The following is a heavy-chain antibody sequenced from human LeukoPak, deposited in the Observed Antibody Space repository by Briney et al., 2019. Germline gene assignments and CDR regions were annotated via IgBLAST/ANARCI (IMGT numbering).Heavy chain of an antibody. CDR2: ISADGGST. J-gene: IGHJ4*02. V-gene: IGHV3-43*02. CDR3: AKESAKFDY. D-gene: IGHD6-13*01. CDR1: GLNFYDSA. Sequence: GGSLRLSCVASGLNFYDSAMHWVRQAPGKGLEWVSLISADGGSTFSADSVKGRFSISRDNSKNSLYLQMNSLRSEDTAMYYCAKESAKFDYWGQGTLVAVSS.